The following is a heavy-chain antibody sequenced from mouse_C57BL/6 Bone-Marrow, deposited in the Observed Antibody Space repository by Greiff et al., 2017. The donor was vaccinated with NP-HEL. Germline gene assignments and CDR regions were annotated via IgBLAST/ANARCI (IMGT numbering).Heavy chain of an antibody. CDR3: ASLWLRRRAY. J-gene: IGHJ3*01. D-gene: IGHD2-2*01. CDR2: IWGVGST. V-gene: IGHV2-6*01. CDR1: GFSLTSYG. Sequence: QVQLKESGPGLVAPSQSLSITCTVSGFSLTSYGVDWVRQSPGKGLEWLGVIWGVGSTNYNSALISRRSISKDNSKSQIFLKMNSLQTDDTAMYYCASLWLRRRAYWGQGTLVTVSA.